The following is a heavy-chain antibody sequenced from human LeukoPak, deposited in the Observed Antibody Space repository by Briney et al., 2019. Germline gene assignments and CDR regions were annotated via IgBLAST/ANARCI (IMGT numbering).Heavy chain of an antibody. CDR1: GYTFSDYQ. V-gene: IGHV1-2*06. CDR3: ARAQDTASANDFEH. D-gene: IGHD5-18*01. CDR2: ISPNSGGT. Sequence: ASVKVSCKASGYTFSDYQIHWVRQAPGQGLEWMGRISPNSGGTNFAQDFQGRITMTRDASIRTAFMELSRLRSDDTAVYYCARAQDTASANDFEHWGQGTLVTVSS. J-gene: IGHJ4*02.